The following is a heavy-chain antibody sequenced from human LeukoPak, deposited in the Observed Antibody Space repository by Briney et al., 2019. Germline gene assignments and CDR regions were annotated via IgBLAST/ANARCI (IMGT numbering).Heavy chain of an antibody. J-gene: IGHJ6*03. Sequence: ASVKVSCKASCYTFTSYGISWVRPAPGQGLEWMGWISAYNRNTNYAQTLQGRVTMTTDTSTSIAYMELRSLRSDDTAVYYCARSYDSSGYDYYYYMDVWGKGTTVTVSS. D-gene: IGHD3-22*01. CDR1: CYTFTSYG. CDR3: ARSYDSSGYDYYYYMDV. V-gene: IGHV1-18*01. CDR2: ISAYNRNT.